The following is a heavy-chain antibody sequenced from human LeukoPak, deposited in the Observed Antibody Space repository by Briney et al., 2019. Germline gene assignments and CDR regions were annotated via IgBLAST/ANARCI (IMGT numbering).Heavy chain of an antibody. CDR2: IYSGGST. CDR3: AKDSPVMTR. CDR1: GFTVSSKY. V-gene: IGHV3-66*01. Sequence: PGGSLRLSCAASGFTVSSKYMSWVRQAPGKGLEWVSVIYSGGSTYYADSVKGRFTISRDNSKNTVYLQMSSLRAEDSAIYYCAKDSPVMTRWGQGTLVTVSS. D-gene: IGHD2-21*01. J-gene: IGHJ4*02.